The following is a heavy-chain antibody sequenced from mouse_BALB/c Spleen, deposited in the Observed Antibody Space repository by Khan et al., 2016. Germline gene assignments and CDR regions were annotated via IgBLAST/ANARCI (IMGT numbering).Heavy chain of an antibody. D-gene: IGHD1-1*02. CDR1: GYTFTSYW. Sequence: QVQLQQSGAELAKPGASVKMSCKASGYTFTSYWMHWVKQRPGQGLEWIGYINPNTGYTEYNQKFKDKATLTADKSSRPVYMQLSSLTSEDSAVYYCAREGGYYRYFDVWGAGTTVTVSS. V-gene: IGHV1-7*01. CDR2: INPNTGYT. J-gene: IGHJ1*01. CDR3: AREGGYYRYFDV.